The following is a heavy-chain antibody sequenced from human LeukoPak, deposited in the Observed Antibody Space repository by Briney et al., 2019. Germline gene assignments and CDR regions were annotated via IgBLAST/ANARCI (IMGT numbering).Heavy chain of an antibody. CDR3: ARVVNSSGYAFDI. V-gene: IGHV1-69*04. J-gene: IGHJ3*02. CDR2: IIPILGIA. Sequence: ASVKVSCKASGGTFSSYAISWVRQAPGQGLEWMGRIIPILGIANYAQKFQGRVTITADKSTSTAYMELSSLRSEDTAVYYCARVVNSSGYAFDIWGQGTMVTVSS. CDR1: GGTFSSYA. D-gene: IGHD3-22*01.